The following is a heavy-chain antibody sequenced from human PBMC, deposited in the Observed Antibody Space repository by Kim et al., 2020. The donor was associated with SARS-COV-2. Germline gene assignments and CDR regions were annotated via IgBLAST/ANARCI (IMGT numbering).Heavy chain of an antibody. CDR3: ARGYDSSGYYVPFDY. D-gene: IGHD3-22*01. J-gene: IGHJ4*02. V-gene: IGHV1-18*01. Sequence: QKLQGRVTMTTDTSTSTAYMGLRSLRSDDTAVYYCARGYDSSGYYVPFDYWGQGTLVTVSS.